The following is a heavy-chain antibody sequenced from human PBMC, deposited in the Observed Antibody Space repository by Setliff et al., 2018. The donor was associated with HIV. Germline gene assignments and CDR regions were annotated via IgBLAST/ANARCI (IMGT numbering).Heavy chain of an antibody. CDR3: ARGAPRSASGPLPWIY. CDR2: INHRGIA. CDR1: GGSFSGYY. V-gene: IGHV4-34*01. J-gene: IGHJ4*02. D-gene: IGHD3-10*01. Sequence: SETLSLTCAVYGGSFSGYYWTWIRQSPSGLEWIGEINHRGIANSSPSLKSRVTISIDTSKNQFSLRLTSVTAADTALYYCARGAPRSASGPLPWIYWGQGTPVTVSS.